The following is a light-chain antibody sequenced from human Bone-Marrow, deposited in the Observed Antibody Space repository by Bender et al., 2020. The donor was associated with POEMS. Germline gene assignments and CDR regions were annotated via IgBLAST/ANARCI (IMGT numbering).Light chain of an antibody. Sequence: QSALTQPASVSGSPGQSITISCTGTSSDVGSYKLVSWYQQYPGTAPKLMIYEVTKRPSGVSNRFSGSKSGNTASLAISGLQSEDAADYYCSTWDDRLNAWLFGGGTKLTVL. CDR1: SSDVGSYKL. CDR2: EVT. V-gene: IGLV2-23*02. J-gene: IGLJ3*02. CDR3: STWDDRLNAWL.